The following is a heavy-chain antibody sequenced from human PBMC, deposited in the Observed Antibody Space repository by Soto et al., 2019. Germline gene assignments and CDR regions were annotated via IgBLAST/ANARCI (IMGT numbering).Heavy chain of an antibody. D-gene: IGHD1-26*01. J-gene: IGHJ4*02. V-gene: IGHV1-2*02. Sequence: GASVKVSCKASGYTFTGYYMHWVRQAPGQGLEWMGWINPNSGGTNYAQKFQGRVTMTRDTSIRIAYMELSRLRSDDTAVYYCARSPGGNYYYFDYWGRGTLVTVSS. CDR2: INPNSGGT. CDR3: ARSPGGNYYYFDY. CDR1: GYTFTGYY.